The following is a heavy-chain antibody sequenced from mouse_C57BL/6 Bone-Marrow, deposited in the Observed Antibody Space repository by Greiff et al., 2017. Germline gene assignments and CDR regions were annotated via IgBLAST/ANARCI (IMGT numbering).Heavy chain of an antibody. CDR1: GYTFTSYW. CDR2: IDPSDSYT. Sequence: QVQLQQPGAELVKPGASVKLSCKASGYTFTSYWMQWVKQRPGQGLEWIGEIDPSDSYTNYNQKFKGKATLTVDTSSSTAYMQLSSLTSEDSAVYSCARSHYSNGSYWGQGTLVTVSA. J-gene: IGHJ3*01. V-gene: IGHV1-50*01. D-gene: IGHD2-5*01. CDR3: ARSHYSNGSY.